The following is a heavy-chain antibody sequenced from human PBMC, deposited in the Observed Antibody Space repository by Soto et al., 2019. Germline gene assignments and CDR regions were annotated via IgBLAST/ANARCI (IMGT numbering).Heavy chain of an antibody. V-gene: IGHV3-15*05. J-gene: IGHJ4*01. D-gene: IGHD1-26*01. CDR2: IKNKAEGGTT. Sequence: GGSLRLSCAASGFTFNNAWMTWVRQAPGKGLECVGRIKNKAEGGTTEYTAPVKGRFTISRDDSKTTLYLQMNSLKTEDTAVYYCTTYSGTSLDFWGQGTLVTVSS. CDR3: TTYSGTSLDF. CDR1: GFTFNNAW.